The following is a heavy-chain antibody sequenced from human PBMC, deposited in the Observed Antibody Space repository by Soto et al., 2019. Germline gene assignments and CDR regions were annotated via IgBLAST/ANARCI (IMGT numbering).Heavy chain of an antibody. Sequence: VASVKVSCKASGGTFSSYAISWVRQAPGQGLEWMGGIIPIFGTANYAQKFQGRVTITADKSTSTAYMELSSLRSEDTAVYYCATPGGMDIVATTIENWFDPWGQGTLVTVSS. CDR1: GGTFSSYA. CDR3: ATPGGMDIVATTIENWFDP. J-gene: IGHJ5*02. V-gene: IGHV1-69*06. D-gene: IGHD5-12*01. CDR2: IIPIFGTA.